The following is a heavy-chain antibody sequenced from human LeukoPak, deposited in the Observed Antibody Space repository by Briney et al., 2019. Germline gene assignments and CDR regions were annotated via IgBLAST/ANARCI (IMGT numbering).Heavy chain of an antibody. CDR3: ARDFCSGGSCYHSLGY. V-gene: IGHV1-18*01. D-gene: IGHD2-15*01. Sequence: ASVKVSCKASGYTFTTHGISWVRQAPGQGLEWMGWINTDNGNTIYTHQLQGRLTMTTDTSTSTAYMELRSLISDDTALYYCARDFCSGGSCYHSLGYWGQGALVTVSS. CDR1: GYTFTTHG. CDR2: INTDNGNT. J-gene: IGHJ4*02.